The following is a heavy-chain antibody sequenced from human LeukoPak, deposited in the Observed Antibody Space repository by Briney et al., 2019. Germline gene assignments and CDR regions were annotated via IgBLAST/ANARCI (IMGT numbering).Heavy chain of an antibody. V-gene: IGHV3-23*01. CDR1: GFIFSRYA. CDR2: ISKNTVDT. Sequence: GGSLRLSCTGSGFIFSRYAVGWVRQAPGKGLEWVSAISKNTVDTYYADSVKGRLTISTDSSKNTVYLQMNSLRAEDTAVYYCVRDMEPLRYVDTWGQGTLVTVSS. J-gene: IGHJ5*02. CDR3: VRDMEPLRYVDT. D-gene: IGHD3-9*01.